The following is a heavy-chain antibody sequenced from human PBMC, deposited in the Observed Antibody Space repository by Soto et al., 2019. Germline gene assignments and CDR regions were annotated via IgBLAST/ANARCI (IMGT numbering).Heavy chain of an antibody. CDR3: TTGNYDILTGYH. Sequence: GGSLRLSCAASGFTFSNAWMSWVRQAPGKGLEGVGRIKSKTDGGTTDYAAPVKGRFTISRDDSKNTLYLQMNSLKTEDTAVYYCTTGNYDILTGYHWGQGTLVTVSS. CDR1: GFTFSNAW. V-gene: IGHV3-15*01. D-gene: IGHD3-9*01. CDR2: IKSKTDGGTT. J-gene: IGHJ5*02.